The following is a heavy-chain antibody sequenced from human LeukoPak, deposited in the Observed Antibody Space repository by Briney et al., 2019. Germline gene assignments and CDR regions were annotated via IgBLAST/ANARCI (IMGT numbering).Heavy chain of an antibody. V-gene: IGHV3-30-3*01. CDR3: ARDRESSSKGHFDY. J-gene: IGHJ4*02. CDR2: MSYDGTNI. CDR1: GFTFSSYA. D-gene: IGHD2-15*01. Sequence: GGSLRLSCAASGFTFSSYAMHWVRQAPGRRLEWVAVMSYDGTNIFYSDSVKSRFTISRDNSKNTLFLQMNSLRAEDTAVHYCARDRESSSKGHFDYWGQGTLVTVSS.